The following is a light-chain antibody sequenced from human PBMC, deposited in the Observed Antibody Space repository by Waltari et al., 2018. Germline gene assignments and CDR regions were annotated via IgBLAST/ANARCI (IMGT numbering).Light chain of an antibody. CDR2: RNN. V-gene: IGLV1-47*01. CDR3: AAWDDSLSGRV. CDR1: RSNIGNNY. Sequence: QSVLTQPPSASGTPGPRVTISCSGSRSNIGNNYVSWYQQLPGPAPKLHIYRNNQRPSGVPDRFSGSKSGTSASLAISGLRSEDEADYYCAAWDDSLSGRVFGGGTKVTVL. J-gene: IGLJ3*02.